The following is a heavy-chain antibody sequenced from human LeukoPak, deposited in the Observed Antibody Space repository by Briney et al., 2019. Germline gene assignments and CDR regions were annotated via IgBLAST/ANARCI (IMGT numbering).Heavy chain of an antibody. V-gene: IGHV3-7*01. CDR2: IKQDGSEK. CDR3: ARDHHYYDSRASSLY. J-gene: IGHJ4*02. Sequence: GGSLRLSCAASGFTFSSYWMSWVRQAPGKGLEWVANIKQDGSEKYYVDSVKGRFTISRDNAKNSLYLQMSSLRAEDTAVYYCARDHHYYDSRASSLYWGQGTLVTVSS. CDR1: GFTFSSYW. D-gene: IGHD3-22*01.